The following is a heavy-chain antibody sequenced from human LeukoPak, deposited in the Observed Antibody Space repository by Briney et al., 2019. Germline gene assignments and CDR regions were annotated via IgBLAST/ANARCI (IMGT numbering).Heavy chain of an antibody. CDR3: ARSMYSTNADS. D-gene: IGHD6-13*01. Sequence: SETLSLTCTVSGGSISSSSYFWGWIRQPPGKGLEWIGSMYYSGSTYYNPSLKSRVTISVDTSKNLLSLRLSSVTAADTAVYYCARSMYSTNADSWGQGTLVTVSS. J-gene: IGHJ4*02. V-gene: IGHV4-39*02. CDR2: MYYSGST. CDR1: GGSISSSSYF.